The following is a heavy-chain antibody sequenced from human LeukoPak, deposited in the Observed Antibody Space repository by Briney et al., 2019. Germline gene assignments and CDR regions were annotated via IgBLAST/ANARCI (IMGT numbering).Heavy chain of an antibody. J-gene: IGHJ4*02. CDR1: GFTFSSYA. V-gene: IGHV3-23*01. CDR2: ISGSGGST. Sequence: GGSLRLSCAASGFTFSSYAMSWVRQAPGKGLEWVSAISGSGGSTYYAGSVKGRFTISRDNSKNTLYLQMNSLRAEDTAVYYCAKGTLWFGELSNYFDYWGQGTLVTVSS. CDR3: AKGTLWFGELSNYFDY. D-gene: IGHD3-10*01.